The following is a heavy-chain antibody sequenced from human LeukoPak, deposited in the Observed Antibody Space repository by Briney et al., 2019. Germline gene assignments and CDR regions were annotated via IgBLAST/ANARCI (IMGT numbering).Heavy chain of an antibody. CDR2: INYSGNT. CDR1: RGSLSSTSYY. V-gene: IGHV4-39*07. Sequence: SETLSLTCTVSRGSLSSTSYYWGWIRQPPGKGLEWIESINYSGNTYYNPSLKSRVTISVDTSKNQFSLKLSSVTAADTAVYYCAGYDIAAGPGVHYIDVWGTGTTVSVSS. CDR3: AGYDIAAGPGVHYIDV. D-gene: IGHD6-13*01. J-gene: IGHJ6*03.